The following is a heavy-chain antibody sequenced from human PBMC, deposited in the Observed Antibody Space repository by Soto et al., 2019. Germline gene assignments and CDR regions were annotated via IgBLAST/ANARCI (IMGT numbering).Heavy chain of an antibody. Sequence: QVQLVQSGAEVKKPGASVKVSCKASGYTFTSSDITWVRQATGQGLEWMGWMNPNSGNTGYAQKIQGRVTMTRNTSIRTAYMELSSLRSEDTAVYYCARGGCIGTSCYPYYYYAMDVWGQGTTVTVSS. D-gene: IGHD2-2*01. CDR2: MNPNSGNT. CDR3: ARGGCIGTSCYPYYYYAMDV. CDR1: GYTFTSSD. J-gene: IGHJ6*02. V-gene: IGHV1-8*01.